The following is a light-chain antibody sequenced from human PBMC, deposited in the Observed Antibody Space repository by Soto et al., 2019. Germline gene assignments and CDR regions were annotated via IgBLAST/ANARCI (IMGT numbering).Light chain of an antibody. CDR3: QHTNSFPLT. Sequence: EIVMTQSPATLSVSPGERATLSCRASQSVSSNLAWYQQKPGQAPRLLIYGASTRATGIPARFSGSGSGTEFTLTISSLQSEDFATYYCQHTNSFPLTFGGGTKVEI. CDR1: QSVSSN. J-gene: IGKJ4*01. V-gene: IGKV3-15*01. CDR2: GAS.